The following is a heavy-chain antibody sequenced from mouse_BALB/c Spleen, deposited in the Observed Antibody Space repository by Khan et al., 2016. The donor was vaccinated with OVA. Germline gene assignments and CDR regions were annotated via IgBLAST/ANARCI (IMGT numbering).Heavy chain of an antibody. J-gene: IGHJ3*01. D-gene: IGHD2-3*01. CDR3: ARDDGNYGAFAY. Sequence: VQLLESGPELVRPGVSVKISCKGSGYTFTDYAMHWVKQSHAKSLEWIGIISTYSGNSNYNQRFTGKATMTVGKSSSTAYMELARLTSEDSAIYYCARDDGNYGAFAYWGQGTLVTVSA. V-gene: IGHV1S137*01. CDR1: GYTFTDYA. CDR2: ISTYSGNS.